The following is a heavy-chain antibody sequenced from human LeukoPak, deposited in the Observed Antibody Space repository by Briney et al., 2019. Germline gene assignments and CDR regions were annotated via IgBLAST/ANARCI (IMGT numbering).Heavy chain of an antibody. CDR1: GFTFSSYG. CDR2: IRYDGSNK. D-gene: IGHD3-10*01. CDR3: ANYGSGSYYYYYMDV. J-gene: IGHJ6*03. Sequence: PGGSLRLSCAASGFTFSSYGMHWVRQAPGKGLEWVAFIRYDGSNKYYAGSVKGRFTISRDYSKNTLYLQMNSLRAEDTAVYYCANYGSGSYYYYYMDVWGKGTTVTVSS. V-gene: IGHV3-30*02.